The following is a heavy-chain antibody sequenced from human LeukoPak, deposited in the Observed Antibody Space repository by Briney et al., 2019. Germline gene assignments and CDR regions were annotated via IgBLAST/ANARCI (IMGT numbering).Heavy chain of an antibody. V-gene: IGHV4-39*01. CDR2: IYYSGST. CDR3: ARHADGNSAEYFDH. Sequence: PSETLSLTCTVSGGSISRSNYYWGWIRQPPGKGLEWIGSIYYSGSTYYNPSLKSRVTMSVDTSKNQFSLNLNSVTAADTAVYYRARHADGNSAEYFDHWGQGTLVTVSS. J-gene: IGHJ1*01. CDR1: GGSISRSNYY. D-gene: IGHD6-13*01.